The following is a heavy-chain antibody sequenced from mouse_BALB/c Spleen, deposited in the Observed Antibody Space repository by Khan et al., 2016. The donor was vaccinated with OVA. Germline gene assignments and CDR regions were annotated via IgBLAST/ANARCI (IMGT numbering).Heavy chain of an antibody. J-gene: IGHJ3*01. CDR3: DNHGNSSGWVTY. Sequence: QVHLKESGAELAKPGASVKISCKASGYTFTNYWMHWVKQRPGQGLDWIGFINPSTDYTEYNQKFKDKATLTADKSSSTAYMQLTSLTSEDSALXCCDNHGNSSGWVTYWGQGTLVTVSA. CDR2: INPSTDYT. V-gene: IGHV1-7*01. D-gene: IGHD2-1*01. CDR1: GYTFTNYW.